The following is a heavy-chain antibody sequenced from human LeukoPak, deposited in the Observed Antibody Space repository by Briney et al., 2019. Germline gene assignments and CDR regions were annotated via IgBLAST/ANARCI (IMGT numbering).Heavy chain of an antibody. V-gene: IGHV3-74*01. D-gene: IGHD6-13*01. CDR3: ARDSRIAAAGTSYYYYYMDV. Sequence: GGSLRLSCAASGFTFSNYGMNWVRQAPGKGLVWVSRINSDGSSTSYADSVKGRFTISRDNAKNSLYLQMNSLRAEDTAVYYCARDSRIAAAGTSYYYYYMDVWGKGTTVTVSS. J-gene: IGHJ6*03. CDR2: INSDGSST. CDR1: GFTFSNYG.